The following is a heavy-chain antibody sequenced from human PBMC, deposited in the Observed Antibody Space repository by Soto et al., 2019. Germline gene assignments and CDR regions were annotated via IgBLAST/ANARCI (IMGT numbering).Heavy chain of an antibody. J-gene: IGHJ4*02. D-gene: IGHD4-17*01. CDR2: ISAYNGNT. Sequence: ASVKVACKASGYTFTSYCISWVRQAPGQGLEWMGWISAYNGNTNYAQKLQGRVTMTTDTSTSTAYMELRSLRSDDTAVYYCARDGRNRLTTVFYYWGQGTLVTVSS. V-gene: IGHV1-18*01. CDR1: GYTFTSYC. CDR3: ARDGRNRLTTVFYY.